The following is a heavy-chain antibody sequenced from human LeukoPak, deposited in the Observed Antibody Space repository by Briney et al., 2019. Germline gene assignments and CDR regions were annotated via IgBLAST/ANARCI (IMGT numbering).Heavy chain of an antibody. D-gene: IGHD2/OR15-2a*01. CDR1: GFTFSSYW. V-gene: IGHV3-7*04. CDR2: IKQDGSEK. J-gene: IGHJ4*02. Sequence: GGSLRLSCVVSGFTFSSYWMTWVRQAPGKGLEWVANIKQDGSEKYYVDSVKGRFTISRDNAKNSLYLQMNSLRAEDTAVYYCARGPTRANSSDFWGQGTLVTVSS. CDR3: ARGPTRANSSDF.